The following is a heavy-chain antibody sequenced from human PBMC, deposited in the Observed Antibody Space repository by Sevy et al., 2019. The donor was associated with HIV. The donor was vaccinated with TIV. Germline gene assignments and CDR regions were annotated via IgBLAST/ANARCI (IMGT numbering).Heavy chain of an antibody. Sequence: GGSLRLSCAASGLTVTSNYMSWVRQAPGKGLEWVSLIYSGGITYYADSVKGRFTISRDNSKNTLYLQMNSLRAEDTAVYYCARQRAYYYDSSVWGGNAFDIWGQGTMVTVSS. J-gene: IGHJ3*02. V-gene: IGHV3-53*01. D-gene: IGHD3-22*01. CDR1: GLTVTSNY. CDR3: ARQRAYYYDSSVWGGNAFDI. CDR2: IYSGGIT.